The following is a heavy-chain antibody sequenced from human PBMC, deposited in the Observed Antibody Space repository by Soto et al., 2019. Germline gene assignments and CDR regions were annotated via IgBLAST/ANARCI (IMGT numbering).Heavy chain of an antibody. CDR2: ISSTTSYI. Sequence: TGGSLRLSCAASGFTFTRYSMNWVRQAPGKGLEWVSSISSTTSYIYYADSMKGRFTVSRDNAKNSVYLEMNSLSAEDTALYYCARESEDLTSNFDYWGQGTLVTVSS. J-gene: IGHJ4*02. V-gene: IGHV3-21*01. CDR3: ARESEDLTSNFDY. CDR1: GFTFTRYS.